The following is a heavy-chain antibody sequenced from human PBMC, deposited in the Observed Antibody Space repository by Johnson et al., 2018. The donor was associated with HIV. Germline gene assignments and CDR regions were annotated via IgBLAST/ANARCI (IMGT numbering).Heavy chain of an antibody. CDR1: GFTVSSNY. V-gene: IGHV3-66*02. Sequence: VQLVESGGGLVQPGGSLRLSCAASGFTVSSNYMSWVRQAPGKGLEWVSVIYSGGSTYYADSVKGRFTISRDNAKNSLYLQMNSLRADDTALYYCAKDTYTAMGGYAFDIWGQGTMVTVSS. CDR2: IYSGGST. D-gene: IGHD5-18*01. J-gene: IGHJ3*02. CDR3: AKDTYTAMGGYAFDI.